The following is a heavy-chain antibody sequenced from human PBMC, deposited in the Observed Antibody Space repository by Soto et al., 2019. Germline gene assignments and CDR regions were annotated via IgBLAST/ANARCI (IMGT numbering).Heavy chain of an antibody. J-gene: IGHJ6*02. CDR2: IIPIFGTA. CDR1: GGTFSSYA. Sequence: SVKVSCKASGGTFSSYAIGWVRQAPGQGLEWMGGIIPIFGTASYAQKFQGRATITADESTSTAYMELSSLRSEDTAVYYCASGPLPEQLVSPFYYYYYGMDVWGQGTTVTVSS. V-gene: IGHV1-69*13. CDR3: ASGPLPEQLVSPFYYYYYGMDV. D-gene: IGHD6-6*01.